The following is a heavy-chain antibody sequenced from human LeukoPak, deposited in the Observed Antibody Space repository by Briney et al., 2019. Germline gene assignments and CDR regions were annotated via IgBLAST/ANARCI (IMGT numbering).Heavy chain of an antibody. V-gene: IGHV4-39*01. Sequence: PSETLSLTCTVSDASISSSYFYWSWVRQPPGKGLEWIGNVFHSGSTHYSPSLKSRVTISVDTSRKQFSLRLSAATAADTAVYYCARQRGGSWVNDYWGQGTLVTVSS. J-gene: IGHJ4*02. CDR2: VFHSGST. D-gene: IGHD1-26*01. CDR1: DASISSSYFY. CDR3: ARQRGGSWVNDY.